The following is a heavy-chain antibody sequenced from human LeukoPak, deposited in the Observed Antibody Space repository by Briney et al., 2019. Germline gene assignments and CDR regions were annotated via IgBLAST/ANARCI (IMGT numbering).Heavy chain of an antibody. V-gene: IGHV3-21*01. CDR1: GFTFSSYS. Sequence: PGGSLRLSXAASGFTFSSYSMNWVRQTPGKGLEWVSSISSSSSYIYYADSVKGRFTISRDNAKNSLYLQMNSLRAEDTAVYYCARDLGYCSGGSCYSKAHLDVWGKGTTVTVSS. J-gene: IGHJ6*04. D-gene: IGHD2-15*01. CDR3: ARDLGYCSGGSCYSKAHLDV. CDR2: ISSSSSYI.